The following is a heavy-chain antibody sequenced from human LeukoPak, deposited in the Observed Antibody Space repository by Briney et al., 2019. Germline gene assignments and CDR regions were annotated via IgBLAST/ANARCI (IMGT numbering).Heavy chain of an antibody. CDR1: DGSISNYY. Sequence: SETLSLTCSAFDGSISNYYWSWIRQPPGKGLEWIGYAYYSGSTTYNPSLESRVTISVDTSKNQFSLKLTAVTAADTAVYYCARNSAVATSRSWFDPWGQGTLVTVSS. J-gene: IGHJ5*02. D-gene: IGHD6-19*01. CDR3: ARNSAVATSRSWFDP. CDR2: AYYSGST. V-gene: IGHV4-59*08.